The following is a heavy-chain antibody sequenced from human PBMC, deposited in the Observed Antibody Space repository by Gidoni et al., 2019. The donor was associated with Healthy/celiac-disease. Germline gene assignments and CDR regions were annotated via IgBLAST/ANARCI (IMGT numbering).Heavy chain of an antibody. Sequence: QVQLQESGPGLVKPSQTLSLTCTVSGGSISSGSYYWSWIRQPAGKGLEWIGRIYTSGSTNYNPSLKRRVTISVDTSKNQFSLKLSSVTAADTAVYDCARAGSGDAFDIWGQGTMVTVSS. V-gene: IGHV4-61*02. CDR3: ARAGSGDAFDI. CDR1: GGSISSGSYY. D-gene: IGHD3-10*01. CDR2: IYTSGST. J-gene: IGHJ3*02.